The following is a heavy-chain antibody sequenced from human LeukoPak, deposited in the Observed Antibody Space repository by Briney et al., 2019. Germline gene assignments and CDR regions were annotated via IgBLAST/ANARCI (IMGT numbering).Heavy chain of an antibody. CDR3: ARHVVVPAAVGFDP. V-gene: IGHV4-4*07. J-gene: IGHJ5*02. CDR1: GGSISSYY. Sequence: SSETLSLTCTVSGGSISSYYWSWIRQPAGKGLEWIGRIYTSGSTNYNPSLKSRVTMSVDTSKNQFSLKLSSVTAADTAVYYCARHVVVPAAVGFDPWGQGTLVTVSS. CDR2: IYTSGST. D-gene: IGHD2-2*01.